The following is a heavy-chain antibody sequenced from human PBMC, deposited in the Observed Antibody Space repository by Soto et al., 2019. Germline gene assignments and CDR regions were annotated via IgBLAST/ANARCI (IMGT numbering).Heavy chain of an antibody. CDR2: ISAYNGNT. CDR1: GDGFASCG. Sequence: GASVEVCWEACGDGFASCGSRWVRQAPGQGLEWMGWISAYNGNTNYAQKLQGRVTMTTDTSTSTAYMELRSLRSDDTAVYYCARDEKGSSNNWFDPWGQGTLVTVSS. D-gene: IGHD6-13*01. CDR3: ARDEKGSSNNWFDP. J-gene: IGHJ5*02. V-gene: IGHV1-18*01.